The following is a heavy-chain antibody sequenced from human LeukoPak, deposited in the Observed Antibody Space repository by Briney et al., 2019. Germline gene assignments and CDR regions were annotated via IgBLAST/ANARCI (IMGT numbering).Heavy chain of an antibody. CDR2: MYYSGST. CDR1: GGSISSSNSY. J-gene: IGHJ4*02. Sequence: SETLSLTCTVSGGSISSSNSYWGWIRQPPGKGLEWIGSMYYSGSTYYSPSLKSRVTMSVDTSENQFSLRLSSVTAADTAAYYCARLISDVVVVPAAADSWGQGTLVTVSS. V-gene: IGHV4-39*01. CDR3: ARLISDVVVVPAAADS. D-gene: IGHD2-2*01.